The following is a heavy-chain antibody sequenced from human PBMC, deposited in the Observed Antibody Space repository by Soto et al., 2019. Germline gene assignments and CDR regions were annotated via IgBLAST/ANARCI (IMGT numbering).Heavy chain of an antibody. J-gene: IGHJ4*02. CDR3: ARDPDLTYYGSGSYYNEDY. Sequence: GGSLRLSCAASGFTVSSNYMSWVRQAPGKGLEWVSVIYSGGSTYYADSVKGRFTISRDNSKNTLYLQMNSLRAEDTAVYYCARDPDLTYYGSGSYYNEDYWGQGTLVTVSS. CDR2: IYSGGST. CDR1: GFTVSSNY. D-gene: IGHD3-10*01. V-gene: IGHV3-53*01.